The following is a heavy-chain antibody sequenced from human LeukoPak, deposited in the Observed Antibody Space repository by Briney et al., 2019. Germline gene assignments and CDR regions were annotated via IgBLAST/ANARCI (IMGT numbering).Heavy chain of an antibody. CDR3: AHRRGASAAAN. CDR1: GLSLSTYGVA. V-gene: IGHV2-5*02. Sequence: SGPTLVNPTQTLTLTCTFSGLSLSTYGVAVGWIRQPPGKALEWLALIYWDDDKRYSPSLKSRLTITKDTSKNQVVLTMTNMDPVDTGTYYCAHRRGASAAANWGQGTLVTVSS. J-gene: IGHJ4*02. CDR2: IYWDDDK. D-gene: IGHD6-13*01.